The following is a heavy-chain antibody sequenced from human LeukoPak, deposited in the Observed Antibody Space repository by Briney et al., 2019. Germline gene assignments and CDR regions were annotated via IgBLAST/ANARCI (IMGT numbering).Heavy chain of an antibody. D-gene: IGHD6-13*01. V-gene: IGHV1-8*03. CDR1: GXXFTXYD. CDR2: MNPNSGNT. CDR3: ARYSSSWSDY. J-gene: IGHJ4*02. Sequence: SXXASGXXFTXYDXNWVRQATGQGLEWMGWMNPNSGNTGYAQKFQGRVTITRNTSISTAYMELSSLRSEDTAVYYCARYSSSWSDYWGQGTLVTVSS.